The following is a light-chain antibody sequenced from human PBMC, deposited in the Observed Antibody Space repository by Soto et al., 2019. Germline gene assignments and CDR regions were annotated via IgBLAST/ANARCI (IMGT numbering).Light chain of an antibody. CDR3: QQYYNWPRT. CDR1: QSVSSS. V-gene: IGKV3-15*01. CDR2: RAS. J-gene: IGKJ2*01. Sequence: EIVMTQSPATLSVSPGERATLACRASQSVSSSVVWYQQTPGQAPRLLIYRASTRATGVPDRFSGSGSGTEFTLTISSPQSEDSAVYYCQQYYNWPRTFGQGTKLEIK.